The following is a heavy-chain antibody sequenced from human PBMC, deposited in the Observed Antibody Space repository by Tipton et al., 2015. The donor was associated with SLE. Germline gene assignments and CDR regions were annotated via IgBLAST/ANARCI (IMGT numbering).Heavy chain of an antibody. V-gene: IGHV4-4*07. CDR2: IYSSENN. CDR3: ARDRGRPAGMDV. Sequence: TLSLTCSVSGGSISGFYWSWIRQPAGKGLEWIGRIYSSENNNYNPSLKGRLTMSVDTSKNHFSLKLISVTAADTAVYFCARDRGRPAGMDVWSQGTTVTVSS. D-gene: IGHD3-10*01. J-gene: IGHJ6*02. CDR1: GGSISGFY.